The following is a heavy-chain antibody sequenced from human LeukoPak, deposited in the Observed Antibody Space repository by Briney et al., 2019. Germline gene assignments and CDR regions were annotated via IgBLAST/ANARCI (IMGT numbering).Heavy chain of an antibody. CDR3: ARASATGYCSGGSCYSGGDY. V-gene: IGHV1-18*01. J-gene: IGHJ4*02. CDR1: GYTFTSYG. Sequence: ASVKVSCKASGYTFTSYGISWVRRAPGQGLEWMGWISAYNGNTNDAQKLQGRVTMTTDTSTSTAYMELRSLRSDDTAVYYCARASATGYCSGGSCYSGGDYWGQGTLVTVSS. D-gene: IGHD2-15*01. CDR2: ISAYNGNT.